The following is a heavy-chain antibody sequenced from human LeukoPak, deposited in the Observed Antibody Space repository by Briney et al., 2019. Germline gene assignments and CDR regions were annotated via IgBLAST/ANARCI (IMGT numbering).Heavy chain of an antibody. CDR3: ARDQAKGEWLRNFDY. Sequence: GASMKVSCKASGGTFSSYAISWVRQAPGQGLEWMGGIIPIFGTANYAQKFQGTVTITADKSTSTAYMELSSLRSEDTAVYYCARDQAKGEWLRNFDYWGQGTLVTVSS. CDR2: IIPIFGTA. V-gene: IGHV1-69*06. D-gene: IGHD5-12*01. J-gene: IGHJ4*02. CDR1: GGTFSSYA.